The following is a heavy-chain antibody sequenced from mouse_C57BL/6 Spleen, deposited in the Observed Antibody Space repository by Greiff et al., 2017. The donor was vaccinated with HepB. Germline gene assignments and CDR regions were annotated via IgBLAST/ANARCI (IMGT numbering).Heavy chain of an antibody. J-gene: IGHJ2*01. CDR2: INPNNGGT. CDR1: GYTFTDYY. CDR3: ARRRDITTVLFDY. V-gene: IGHV1-26*01. D-gene: IGHD1-1*01. Sequence: VQLQQSGPELVKPGASVKISCKASGYTFTDYYMNWVKQSHGKSLEWIGDINPNNGGTSYNQKFKGKATLTVDKSSSTAYMELRSLISEDSAVYYCARRRDITTVLFDYWGQGTTLTVSS.